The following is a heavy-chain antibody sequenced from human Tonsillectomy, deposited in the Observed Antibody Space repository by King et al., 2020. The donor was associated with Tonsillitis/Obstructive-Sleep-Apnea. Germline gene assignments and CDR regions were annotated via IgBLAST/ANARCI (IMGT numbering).Heavy chain of an antibody. V-gene: IGHV4-39*01. CDR1: GGSISGTNYY. CDR3: ARQGGSGWYGGWFDP. Sequence: QLQESGPGLVKPSETLSLTCTVSGGSISGTNYYWGWIRQPPGKGLEWIGSIYYTGSTYYNPSLESRVTIFVDTSKNQFSLKLSSVAAADTAVYYCARQGGSGWYGGWFDPCGQGTLVTV. J-gene: IGHJ5*02. D-gene: IGHD6-19*01. CDR2: IYYTGST.